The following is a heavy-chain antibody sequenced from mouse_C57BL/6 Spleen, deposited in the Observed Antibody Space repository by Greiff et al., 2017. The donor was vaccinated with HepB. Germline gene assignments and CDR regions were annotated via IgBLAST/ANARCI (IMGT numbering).Heavy chain of an antibody. CDR1: GYTFTDYY. CDR2: INPNNGGT. J-gene: IGHJ2*01. Sequence: EVQLQQSGPELVKPGASVKISCKASGYTFTDYYMNWVKQSHGKGLEWIGDINPNNGGTSYNQKFKGKATLTVDKSSSTAYMELRSLTSEDSAVYYCARGYDVGDYWGQGTTLTVSS. D-gene: IGHD2-2*01. CDR3: ARGYDVGDY. V-gene: IGHV1-26*01.